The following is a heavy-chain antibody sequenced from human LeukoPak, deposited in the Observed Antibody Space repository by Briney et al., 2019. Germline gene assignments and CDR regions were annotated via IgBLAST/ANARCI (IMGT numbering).Heavy chain of an antibody. CDR1: GGSISSGSYY. CDR2: IYTSGST. Sequence: PSETLSLTCTVSGGSISSGSYYWSWIRQPAGKGLEWIGRIYTSGSTNYNPSLKSRVTISVDTSKNQFSLKLSSVTAADTAVYYCAREDHDSSGYPDYWGQGTLVTVSS. J-gene: IGHJ4*02. D-gene: IGHD3-22*01. CDR3: AREDHDSSGYPDY. V-gene: IGHV4-61*02.